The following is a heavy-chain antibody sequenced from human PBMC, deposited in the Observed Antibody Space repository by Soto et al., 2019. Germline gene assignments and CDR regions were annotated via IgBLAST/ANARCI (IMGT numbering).Heavy chain of an antibody. CDR2: ISSSGSTI. D-gene: IGHD6-13*01. Sequence: EVQLVESGGGLVQPGGSLRLSCATSGFTFSSYEMNWVRQAQGKGLEWVSYISSSGSTIYYADSVKGRFTISRDNAKNSLYLQMDSLRAEDTAVYYCARDQEAGSFFPYYYGMDVWGQGTTVTVSS. J-gene: IGHJ6*02. CDR3: ARDQEAGSFFPYYYGMDV. V-gene: IGHV3-48*03. CDR1: GFTFSSYE.